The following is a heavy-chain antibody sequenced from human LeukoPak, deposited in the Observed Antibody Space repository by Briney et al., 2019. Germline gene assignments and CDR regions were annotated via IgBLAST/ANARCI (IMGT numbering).Heavy chain of an antibody. J-gene: IGHJ4*02. CDR1: GYTFTGYY. CDR2: INPNSGGT. D-gene: IGHD3-22*01. Sequence: AASVKVSCKASGYTFTGYYMHWVRQPPGQGLEWMGWINPNSGGTNYAQQFQGRLTMTRDTSISTAYMELSRLRSDDTAVYYCARVKTMIIVVSLFDYWGQGTLVTVSS. CDR3: ARVKTMIIVVSLFDY. V-gene: IGHV1-2*02.